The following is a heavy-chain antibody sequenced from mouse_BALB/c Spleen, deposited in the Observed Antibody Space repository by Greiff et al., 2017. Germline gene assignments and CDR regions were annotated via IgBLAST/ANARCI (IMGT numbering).Heavy chain of an antibody. J-gene: IGHJ4*01. CDR1: GFTFSSFG. CDR2: ISSGSSTI. CDR3: ARYPLGRGAMDY. V-gene: IGHV5-17*02. Sequence: EVKLVESGGGLVQPGGSRKLSCAASGFTFSSFGMHWVRQAPEKGLEWVAYISSGSSTIYYADTVKGRFTISRDNPKNTLFLQMTSLRSEDTAMYYCARYPLGRGAMDYWGQGTSVTVSS.